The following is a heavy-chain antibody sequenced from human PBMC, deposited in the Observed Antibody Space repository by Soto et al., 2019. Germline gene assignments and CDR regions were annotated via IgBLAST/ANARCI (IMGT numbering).Heavy chain of an antibody. Sequence: GGSLRLSCAASGFTFSSYGINWVRQAPGKGLEWVSGISGSGDSTHYADSVKGRFTISRDNSKNSLYLQMNSLRAEDTAVYYCARDQLYYNDISGRPLNAFDVWGQGTMVTVSS. CDR1: GFTFSSYG. J-gene: IGHJ3*01. CDR3: ARDQLYYNDISGRPLNAFDV. D-gene: IGHD3-22*01. V-gene: IGHV3-23*01. CDR2: ISGSGDST.